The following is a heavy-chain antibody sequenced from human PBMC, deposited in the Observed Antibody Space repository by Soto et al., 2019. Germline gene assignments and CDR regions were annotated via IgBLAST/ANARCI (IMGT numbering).Heavy chain of an antibody. V-gene: IGHV4-61*01. CDR2: IYYSGSSGST. CDR1: GGSVTSATYY. Sequence: SETLSLTCTVSGGSVTSATYYWDWIRQPPGHGLEWIGYIYYSGSSGSTNYNTSLQSRVTISVDTSKNQFSLKLNSVTAADTAVYYCARRQRLQYYYGLDVWGQGTTVTVSS. CDR3: ARRQRLQYYYGLDV. J-gene: IGHJ6*02. D-gene: IGHD4-4*01.